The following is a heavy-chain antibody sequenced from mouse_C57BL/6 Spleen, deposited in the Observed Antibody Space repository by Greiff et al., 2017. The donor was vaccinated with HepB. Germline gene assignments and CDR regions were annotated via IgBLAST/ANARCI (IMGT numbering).Heavy chain of an antibody. Sequence: EVKLMESGPGLVKPSQSLSLTCSVTGYSITSGYYWNWIRQFPGNKLEWMGYISYDGSNNYNPSLKNRISITRDTSKNQFFLKLNSVTTEDTATYYCARGSYYSFAYWGQGTLVTVSA. D-gene: IGHD1-1*01. CDR2: ISYDGSN. V-gene: IGHV3-6*01. J-gene: IGHJ3*01. CDR3: ARGSYYSFAY. CDR1: GYSITSGYY.